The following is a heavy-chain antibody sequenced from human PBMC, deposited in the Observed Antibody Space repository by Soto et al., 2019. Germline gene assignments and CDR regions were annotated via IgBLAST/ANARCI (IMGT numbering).Heavy chain of an antibody. J-gene: IGHJ3*02. CDR2: FDPEDGET. D-gene: IGHD3-22*01. Sequence: GASVKVSCKVSGYTLTELSMHWVRQAPGKGLEWMGGFDPEDGETIYAQKFQGRVTMTEDTSTDTAYMELSSLRSEDTAVYYCATHARYDSSGYYYLAAFDIWGQGTMVTVSS. CDR1: GYTLTELS. V-gene: IGHV1-24*01. CDR3: ATHARYDSSGYYYLAAFDI.